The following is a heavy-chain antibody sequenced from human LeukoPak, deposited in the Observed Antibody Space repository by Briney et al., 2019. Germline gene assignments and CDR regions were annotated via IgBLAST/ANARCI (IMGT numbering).Heavy chain of an antibody. V-gene: IGHV3-30*18. CDR3: ANQRGGLAAAGYFDY. CDR2: ISYDGSNK. CDR1: GFTFSSYG. D-gene: IGHD6-13*01. J-gene: IGHJ4*02. Sequence: GGSLRLSCAASGFTFSSYGMHWVRQAPGKGLEWVAVISYDGSNKYYADSVKGRFTISRDNSKNTLYLQMNSLRAEDTAVYYRANQRGGLAAAGYFDYWGQGTLVTVSS.